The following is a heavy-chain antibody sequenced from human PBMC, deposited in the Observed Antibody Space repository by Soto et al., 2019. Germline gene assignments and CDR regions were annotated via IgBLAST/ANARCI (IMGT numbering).Heavy chain of an antibody. Sequence: PGGSLRLPCAASGFNFAKFAMNWVRQAPGQGLEWVSAISGGGSTTYYADSVKGRFTISRDSAKKSLYLQMNSLRVEDTAVYYCAREYSGRRALAVSCFDSWGQGTLVSVSS. V-gene: IGHV3-23*01. CDR1: GFNFAKFA. D-gene: IGHD1-26*01. CDR2: ISGGGSTT. CDR3: AREYSGRRALAVSCFDS. J-gene: IGHJ5*01.